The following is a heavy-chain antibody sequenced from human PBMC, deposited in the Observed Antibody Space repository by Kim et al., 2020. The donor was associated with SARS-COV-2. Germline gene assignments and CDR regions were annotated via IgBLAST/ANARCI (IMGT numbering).Heavy chain of an antibody. CDR3: ARDGSNYGMAV. Sequence: SETLSLTCTVSGGSIDTYYWTWIRQPPGKGLEWIGYIYYNRRTNYNPSLKSRVTISVDTSKSQFSLKVNSVTAADTAVYYCARDGSNYGMAVWGQGTTVT. V-gene: IGHV4-59*01. CDR2: IYYNRRT. CDR1: GGSIDTYY. D-gene: IGHD2-15*01. J-gene: IGHJ6*02.